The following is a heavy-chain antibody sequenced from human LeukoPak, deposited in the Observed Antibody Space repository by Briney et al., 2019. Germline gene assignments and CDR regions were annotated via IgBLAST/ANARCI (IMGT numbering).Heavy chain of an antibody. V-gene: IGHV3-74*01. J-gene: IGHJ3*02. CDR2: IYNDGSST. D-gene: IGHD1-26*01. Sequence: PGRSLRLSCAASGFTFSHYWMHWVRQAPGKGLVWVSRIYNDGSSTSYADSVKGRFTITRDNAKSTLYLQMNSLRAEDTAVYYCARVRGGSGRSYAADAFDIWGQGTMVTVSS. CDR1: GFTFSHYW. CDR3: ARVRGGSGRSYAADAFDI.